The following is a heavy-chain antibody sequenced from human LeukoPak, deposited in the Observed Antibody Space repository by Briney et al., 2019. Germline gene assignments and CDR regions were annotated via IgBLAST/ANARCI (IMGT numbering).Heavy chain of an antibody. J-gene: IGHJ4*02. D-gene: IGHD6-13*01. V-gene: IGHV3-30*03. CDR2: ISYDGSNK. CDR1: GFTFSSYG. CDR3: AREAAAGTEFDY. Sequence: GGSLRLSCAASGFTFSSYGMHWVRQAPGKGLEWVAVISYDGSNKYYADSVKGRFTISRDNAKNSLYLQMNSLRAEDTAVYYCAREAAAGTEFDYWGQGTLVTVSS.